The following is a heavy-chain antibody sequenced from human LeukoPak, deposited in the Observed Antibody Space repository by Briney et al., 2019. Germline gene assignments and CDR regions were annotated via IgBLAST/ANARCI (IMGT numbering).Heavy chain of an antibody. J-gene: IGHJ5*02. CDR1: GGSISSSSSY. CDR2: IYTSGST. D-gene: IGHD3-10*01. Sequence: SETLSLTCSVSGGSISSSSSYWGWIRQPPGKGLEWIGRIYTSGSTNYNPSLKSRVTISVDTSKNQFSLKLSSVTAADTAVYYCAREEIGWFGELPNWFDPWGQGTLVNVSS. V-gene: IGHV4-61*02. CDR3: AREEIGWFGELPNWFDP.